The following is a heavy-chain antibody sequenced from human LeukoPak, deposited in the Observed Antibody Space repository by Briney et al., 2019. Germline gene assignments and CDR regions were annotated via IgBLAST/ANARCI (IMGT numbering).Heavy chain of an antibody. Sequence: GGSLRLSCAASGFSFSNFWMAWVRQRPGEGLEWVANMKPDASHISYVDSVEGRFTISRDNAKNSLYLQMDSLRAEDTAVYYCVRDSRTYGYFWDRGTLVTVSS. D-gene: IGHD3-10*01. CDR3: VRDSRTYGYF. CDR1: GFSFSNFW. J-gene: IGHJ4*02. V-gene: IGHV3-7*01. CDR2: MKPDASHI.